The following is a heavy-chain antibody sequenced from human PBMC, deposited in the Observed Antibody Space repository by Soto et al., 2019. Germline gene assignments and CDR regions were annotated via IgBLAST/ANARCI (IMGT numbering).Heavy chain of an antibody. CDR3: ARSLEGTTVTNWFDP. Sequence: QVQLVQSGAEVKKPESSVKVSCKASADTFNSYSLSWLRQAPGQQLEWMGGITPVFGTADYAQSFEDRLTITADDSTSTVYMELSSLRSDDTAVYYCARSLEGTTVTNWFDPWGQGALVTVSS. V-gene: IGHV1-69*01. CDR2: ITPVFGTA. CDR1: ADTFNSYS. D-gene: IGHD4-17*01. J-gene: IGHJ5*02.